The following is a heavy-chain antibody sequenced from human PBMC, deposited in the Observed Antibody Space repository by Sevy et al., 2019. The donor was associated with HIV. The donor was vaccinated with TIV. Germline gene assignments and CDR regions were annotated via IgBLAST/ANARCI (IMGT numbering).Heavy chain of an antibody. CDR2: IKSKIDGETT. J-gene: IGHJ4*02. CDR3: ATAPGYYDSAPFDY. D-gene: IGHD3-22*01. Sequence: GGSLRLSCAVSGFTFNNAWMNWVRQAPGTGLQWVGLIKSKIDGETTDYAAPVKGRFTISRDDSKNTLFLQMNSWKIEDTAVYYCATAPGYYDSAPFDYWGPGTLVTVSS. V-gene: IGHV3-15*01. CDR1: GFTFNNAW.